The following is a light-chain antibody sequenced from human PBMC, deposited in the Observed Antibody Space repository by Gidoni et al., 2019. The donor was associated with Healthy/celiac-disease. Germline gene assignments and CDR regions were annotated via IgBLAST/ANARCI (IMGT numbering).Light chain of an antibody. CDR3: QPRNT. V-gene: IGKV3-11*01. Sequence: ELVLTQSPATLSLSPEERATLSCRASQSVSSYLAWYQQKPGQAPRLLIYDASSGSGPDFTLTISSLVPEDFAVYCCQPRNTFGQGTKLEIK. J-gene: IGKJ2*01. CDR1: QSVSSY. CDR2: DAS.